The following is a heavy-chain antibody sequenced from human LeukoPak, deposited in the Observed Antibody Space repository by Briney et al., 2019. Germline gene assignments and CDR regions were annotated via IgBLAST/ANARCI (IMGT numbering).Heavy chain of an antibody. CDR2: ISGSGGDT. CDR3: AQYCSGGGCWSYYYYGMDV. V-gene: IGHV3-23*01. J-gene: IGHJ6*02. D-gene: IGHD2-15*01. CDR1: GFTFSNYA. Sequence: QSGGSLRLSCTASGFTFSNYAMNWVRQAPGGGLEWVSTISGSGGDTYYADSVKGRFTISRDNSENTLFLLMNGLRAEDTAVYYCAQYCSGGGCWSYYYYGMDVWGQGTTVTVSS.